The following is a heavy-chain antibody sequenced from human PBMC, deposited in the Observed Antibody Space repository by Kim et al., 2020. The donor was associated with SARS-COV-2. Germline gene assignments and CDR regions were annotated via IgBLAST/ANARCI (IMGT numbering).Heavy chain of an antibody. CDR1: GFTFTAFR. V-gene: IGHV3-7*01. CDR3: GRGDPDY. CDR2: INHAGSDK. Sequence: GGCLRLFCVVSGFTFTAFRMNWVCQAPGKGLESVANINHAGSDKYYVESVKGRFTIFRDNAKNSLFLQMNSLRVEDTAVYYCGRGDPDYWGQGTLVTVSS. J-gene: IGHJ4*02.